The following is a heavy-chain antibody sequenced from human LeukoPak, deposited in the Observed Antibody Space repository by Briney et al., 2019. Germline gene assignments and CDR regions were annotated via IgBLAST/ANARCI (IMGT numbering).Heavy chain of an antibody. CDR3: ARDRNGDYVAYYYGMDV. D-gene: IGHD4-17*01. V-gene: IGHV3-7*01. CDR1: GFTFSSYW. J-gene: IGHJ6*02. CDR2: IKQDGREK. Sequence: PGGSLRLSCAASGFTFSSYWMSWVRQAPGKGVEGVANIKQDGREKYYVDSVKGRFTISRDNAKNSLYLQMNSLRAEDTAVYYCARDRNGDYVAYYYGMDVWGQGTTVTVSS.